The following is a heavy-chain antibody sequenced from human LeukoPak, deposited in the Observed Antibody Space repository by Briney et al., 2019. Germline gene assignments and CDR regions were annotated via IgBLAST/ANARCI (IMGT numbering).Heavy chain of an antibody. V-gene: IGHV4-4*07. D-gene: IGHD3-22*01. J-gene: IGHJ3*02. CDR1: GGSISSYY. CDR2: ISDSGRT. CDR3: ARGNYYDSRNAFDI. Sequence: SETLSLTCTVSGGSISSYYWSWIRQPAGKGLEWIGRISDSGRTKYNPSLKNRVTMPADTSKNQFSLKLSSVTAADTAVYYCARGNYYDSRNAFDIWGQGTMVTVSS.